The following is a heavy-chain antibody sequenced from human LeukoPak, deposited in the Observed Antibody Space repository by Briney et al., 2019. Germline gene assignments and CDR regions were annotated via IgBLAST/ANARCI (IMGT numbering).Heavy chain of an antibody. CDR1: GFTFSSYW. D-gene: IGHD6-6*01. CDR2: INHNGNVN. V-gene: IGHV3-7*01. CDR3: ARGPNSNWSGLDF. J-gene: IGHJ4*02. Sequence: AGGSLRLSCAASGFTFSSYWMNWARQAPGKGLEWVASINHNGNVNYYADSVKVRFTVPRDNAKNTLYLQVNNLRAEDTAVYYCARGPNSNWSGLDFWGQGTLLTVSS.